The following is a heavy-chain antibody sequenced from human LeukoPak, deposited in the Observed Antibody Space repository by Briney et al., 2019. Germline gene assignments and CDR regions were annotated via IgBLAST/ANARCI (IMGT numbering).Heavy chain of an antibody. V-gene: IGHV4-34*01. Sequence: SETLSLTCAVYSGSFSGSYWNWIRQPPGKGLEWIGEINHSGSTTYNPSLKSRVTISVDTSKNQFSLKLSSVTAADTAVYYCARWMVGDAFDIWGQGTMVTVSS. CDR1: SGSFSGSY. J-gene: IGHJ3*02. D-gene: IGHD3-10*01. CDR2: INHSGST. CDR3: ARWMVGDAFDI.